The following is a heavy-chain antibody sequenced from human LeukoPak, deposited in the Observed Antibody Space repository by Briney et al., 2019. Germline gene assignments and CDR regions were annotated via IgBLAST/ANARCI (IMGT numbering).Heavy chain of an antibody. Sequence: SETLSLTCAVYGGSFSGYYWSWIRQPPGKGLEWVGEINHGGSTNYNPSLKSRVTISVDTSKNQFSLKLSSVTAADTAVYYCAREAPSPDYGDYLNWFDPWGQGTLVTVSS. J-gene: IGHJ5*02. CDR1: GGSFSGYY. D-gene: IGHD4-17*01. V-gene: IGHV4-34*01. CDR2: INHGGST. CDR3: AREAPSPDYGDYLNWFDP.